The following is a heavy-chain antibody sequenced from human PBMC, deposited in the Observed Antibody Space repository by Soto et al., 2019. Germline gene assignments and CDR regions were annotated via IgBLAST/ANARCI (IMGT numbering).Heavy chain of an antibody. CDR3: ARDWGGRAVAAETEYFQH. J-gene: IGHJ1*01. Sequence: QVQLVQSGAEVKKPGSSVKVSCKASGGTFSSYAISWVRQAPGQGLEWMGGIIPIFGTANYAQKFQGRVTITADEATSTAYMERSSLRSEDTAVYYCARDWGGRAVAAETEYFQHWGQGTLVTVSS. CDR1: GGTFSSYA. CDR2: IIPIFGTA. D-gene: IGHD6-19*01. V-gene: IGHV1-69*12.